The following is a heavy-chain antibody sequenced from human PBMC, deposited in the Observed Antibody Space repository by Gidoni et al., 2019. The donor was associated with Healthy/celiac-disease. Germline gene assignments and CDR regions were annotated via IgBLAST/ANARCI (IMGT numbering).Heavy chain of an antibody. J-gene: IGHJ4*02. CDR1: GFTFSSYW. Sequence: EVQLVESGGGLVQPGGSLRLSCAASGFTFSSYWMSWVCQAPGKGLEWVANIKQDGSEKYYVDSVKGRFTISRDNAKNSLYLQMNSLRAEDTAVYYCARDGVDNWNFWVNYFDYWGQGTLVTVSS. CDR2: IKQDGSEK. V-gene: IGHV3-7*01. CDR3: ARDGVDNWNFWVNYFDY. D-gene: IGHD1-1*01.